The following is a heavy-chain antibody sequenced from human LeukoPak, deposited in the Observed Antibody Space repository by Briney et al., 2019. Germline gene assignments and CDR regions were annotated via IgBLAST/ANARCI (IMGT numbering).Heavy chain of an antibody. CDR1: GFTFSSYE. CDR2: ISSSGSTI. D-gene: IGHD3-10*01. J-gene: IGHJ6*03. CDR3: AKDSAFYYIDV. V-gene: IGHV3-48*03. Sequence: GGSLRLSCAASGFTFSSYEMNWVRQAPGKGLEWVSYISSSGSTIYYADSVKGRFTISRDNSKNTLYLQMNSLKGDDTAVYYCAKDSAFYYIDVWGKGTTVTVSS.